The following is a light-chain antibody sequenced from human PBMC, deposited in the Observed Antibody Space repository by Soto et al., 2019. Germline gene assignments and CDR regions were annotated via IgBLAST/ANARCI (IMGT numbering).Light chain of an antibody. CDR3: QQYDNLPLT. CDR1: QDISNY. Sequence: DIPMTQSPSSLSASVGDRVTITCQASQDISNYLNWYQQKPGKAPMLLIYDASNLETGVPSRFSGSGSGTDFTFTISSLQPEDIATYYCQQYDNLPLTFGGGTKVEIK. V-gene: IGKV1-33*01. CDR2: DAS. J-gene: IGKJ4*01.